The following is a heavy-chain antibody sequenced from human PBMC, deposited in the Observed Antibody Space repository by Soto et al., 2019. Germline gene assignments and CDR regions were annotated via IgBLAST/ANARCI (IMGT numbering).Heavy chain of an antibody. CDR2: IWYDGSNK. CDR1: GFTFSSYG. Sequence: PGGSLRLSCAASGFTFSSYGMHWVRQAPGKGLEWVAVIWYDGSNKYYADSVKGRFTISRDNSKNTLYLQMNSLRAEDTAVYYCARDGRPITYYDFWSGYLGGSSLGYYYGMDVWGQGTTVTVSS. D-gene: IGHD3-3*01. CDR3: ARDGRPITYYDFWSGYLGGSSLGYYYGMDV. J-gene: IGHJ6*02. V-gene: IGHV3-33*01.